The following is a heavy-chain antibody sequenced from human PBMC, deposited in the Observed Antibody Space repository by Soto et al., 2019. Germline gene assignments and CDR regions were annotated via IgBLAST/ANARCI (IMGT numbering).Heavy chain of an antibody. D-gene: IGHD5-12*01. CDR2: ISSDGSRT. CDR1: GFAFSTYE. V-gene: IGHV3-74*02. Sequence: EVQLVESGGGLVQPGGSLRLSCAASGFAFSTYEMNWVRQAPGKGLEWVSHISSDGSRTSYADSVKGRFTISRDNSKNTVYLQMNSLRDDDTAVYYCARVTVATWNNWGQGTLVTVSS. CDR3: ARVTVATWNN. J-gene: IGHJ4*02.